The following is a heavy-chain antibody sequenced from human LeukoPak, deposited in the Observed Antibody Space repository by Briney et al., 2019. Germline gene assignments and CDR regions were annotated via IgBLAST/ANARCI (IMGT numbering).Heavy chain of an antibody. V-gene: IGHV4-34*01. CDR2: IDHTGST. CDR3: ARFPAGDSSGYY. J-gene: IGHJ4*02. Sequence: SETLSLTCAVYGGSFSGYCWNWIRHPQRQGMALIGEIDHTGSTNYNPSLKSRVTISVDTSNNQFSLKLSSVTAADTAVYYCARFPAGDSSGYYWGQGTLVTVSS. CDR1: GGSFSGYC. D-gene: IGHD3-22*01.